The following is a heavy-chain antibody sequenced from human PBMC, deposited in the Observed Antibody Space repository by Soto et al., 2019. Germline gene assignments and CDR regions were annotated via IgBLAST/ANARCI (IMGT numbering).Heavy chain of an antibody. J-gene: IGHJ4*02. Sequence: PSETLSLTCTVSGGSMRSYYWSWIRQPPGKGLEWIGYIHDSGITDYNPSLKSRATIDTFRNQISLNLHSVTAADTAVYYCAREYAFSSDYWGQGTVVTVSS. D-gene: IGHD2-2*01. CDR2: IHDSGIT. CDR3: AREYAFSSDY. CDR1: GGSMRSYY. V-gene: IGHV4-59*01.